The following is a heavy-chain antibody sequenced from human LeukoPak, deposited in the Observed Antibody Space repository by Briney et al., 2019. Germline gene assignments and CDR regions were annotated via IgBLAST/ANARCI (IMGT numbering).Heavy chain of an antibody. V-gene: IGHV3-33*01. CDR1: GFSFSTCV. D-gene: IGHD3-3*01. J-gene: IGHJ3*02. CDR3: ARLGYYDFWSGYYTGAFDI. Sequence: GGSLRLSCAASGFSFSTCVMHWVRQAPGKGLEWVAVTWSDGSRKYYADSVKGRFTISRDNSKNTLYLQMNSLRVEDTAVYYCARLGYYDFWSGYYTGAFDIWGQGTMVTVSS. CDR2: TWSDGSRK.